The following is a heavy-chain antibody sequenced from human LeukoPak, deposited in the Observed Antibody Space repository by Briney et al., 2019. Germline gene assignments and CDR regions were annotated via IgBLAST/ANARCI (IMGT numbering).Heavy chain of an antibody. V-gene: IGHV1-46*01. CDR3: ARGPSETDLDF. CDR2: INPSGGSP. D-gene: IGHD1-1*01. J-gene: IGHJ4*02. Sequence: ASVKVSCKASGYTFTNFYVHWVRQAPGQGFEWMGIINPSGGSPKYARTFQGRVIMTTDSSARTVYMELSSPRFDDTAVYFCARGPSETDLDFWGQGTLLIVSS. CDR1: GYTFTNFY.